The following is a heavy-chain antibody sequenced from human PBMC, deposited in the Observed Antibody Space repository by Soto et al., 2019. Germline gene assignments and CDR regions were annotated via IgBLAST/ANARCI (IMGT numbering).Heavy chain of an antibody. D-gene: IGHD1-26*01. V-gene: IGHV1-69*13. CDR3: ARDWANSGSYYSGYFDY. J-gene: IGHJ4*02. CDR1: GGTFSSYA. CDR2: IIPIFGTA. Sequence: SVKVSCKASGGTFSSYAISWVRQAPGQGLEWMGGIIPIFGTANYAQKFQGRVTITADESTSTAYMELSSLRSEDTAVYYCARDWANSGSYYSGYFDYWGQGTLVTVSS.